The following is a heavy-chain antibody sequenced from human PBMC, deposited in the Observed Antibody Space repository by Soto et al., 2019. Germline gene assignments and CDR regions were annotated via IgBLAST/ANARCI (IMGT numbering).Heavy chain of an antibody. Sequence: GGSLRLSCAASGFIFSDYGMHWVRQAPGKGLEWVAVIWYDGSEKYYADSVKGRFTISRDNSKNTLYLQMSSLGAEDTAVYFCARPRGSGFAFDSWGQGTLVTVSS. J-gene: IGHJ4*02. V-gene: IGHV3-33*01. CDR2: IWYDGSEK. D-gene: IGHD5-12*01. CDR3: ARPRGSGFAFDS. CDR1: GFIFSDYG.